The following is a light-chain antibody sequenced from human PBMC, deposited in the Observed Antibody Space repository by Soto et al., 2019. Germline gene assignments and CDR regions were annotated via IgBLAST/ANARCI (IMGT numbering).Light chain of an antibody. V-gene: IGKV3-20*01. Sequence: EIVLTQSPGTLSLSPGDRATLSCGASQSVSSTFLAWYQQKPGQTPRLLIYGVSTRATGIPDRFSGSGSGTDFTLTISRLEPEDFAVYYCQLYGGSELLTFGGGTKVEIK. J-gene: IGKJ4*01. CDR2: GVS. CDR3: QLYGGSELLT. CDR1: QSVSSTF.